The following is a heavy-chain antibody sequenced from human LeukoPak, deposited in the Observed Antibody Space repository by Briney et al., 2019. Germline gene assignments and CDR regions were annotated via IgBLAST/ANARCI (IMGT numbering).Heavy chain of an antibody. CDR3: ASVKYYGSGSYVY. Sequence: SETLSLTCTVSGGSISSGGYYWSWIRQPPGKGLEWIGYIYHSGSTYYNPSLKSRVTISVDTSKNQFSLKLSSVTAADTAVYYCASVKYYGSGSYVYWGQGALVTVSS. J-gene: IGHJ4*02. D-gene: IGHD3-10*01. CDR1: GGSISSGGYY. V-gene: IGHV4-30-2*02. CDR2: IYHSGST.